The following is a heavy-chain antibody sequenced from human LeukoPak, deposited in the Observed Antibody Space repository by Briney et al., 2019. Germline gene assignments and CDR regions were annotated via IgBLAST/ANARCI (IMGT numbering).Heavy chain of an antibody. V-gene: IGHV3-30*18. CDR2: ISHDVSNK. CDR1: GFTFSSYG. CDR3: AKDRYSSGCCYFDY. Sequence: GRSLRLSCAASGFTFSSYGMHWVRQAPGKGLEWVAVISHDVSNKYYADSVKGRFTISRDNSKNTLYLQMNSLRAEDTAVYYCAKDRYSSGCCYFDYWGQGTLVTVSS. J-gene: IGHJ4*02. D-gene: IGHD6-19*01.